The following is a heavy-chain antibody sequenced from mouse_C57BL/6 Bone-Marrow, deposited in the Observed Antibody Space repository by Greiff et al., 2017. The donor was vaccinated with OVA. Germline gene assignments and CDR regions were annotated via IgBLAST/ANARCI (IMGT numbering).Heavy chain of an antibody. CDR1: GFTFSSYA. CDR2: ISDGGSYT. V-gene: IGHV5-4*01. Sequence: EVHLVESGGGLVKPGGSLKLSCAASGFTFSSYAMSWVRQTPEKRLEWVATISDGGSYTYYPDNVKGRFTISRDNAKNNLYLQMSHLKSEDTAMYYCASDHYYGSSYAMDYWGQGTSVTVSS. J-gene: IGHJ4*01. CDR3: ASDHYYGSSYAMDY. D-gene: IGHD1-1*01.